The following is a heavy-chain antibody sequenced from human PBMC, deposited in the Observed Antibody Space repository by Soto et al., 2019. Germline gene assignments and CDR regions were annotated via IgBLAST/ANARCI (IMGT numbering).Heavy chain of an antibody. CDR2: ISAYNGNT. V-gene: IGHV1-18*01. J-gene: IGHJ6*02. D-gene: IGHD6-6*01. CDR1: GYTFTSYG. Sequence: ASVKVSCKASGYTFTSYGISWARQAPGQGLEWMGWISAYNGNTNYAQKLQGRVTMTTDTSTSTAYMELRSLRSDDTAVYYCARGSYSSSSYYYYYYGMDVWGQGTTVTVSS. CDR3: ARGSYSSSSYYYYYYGMDV.